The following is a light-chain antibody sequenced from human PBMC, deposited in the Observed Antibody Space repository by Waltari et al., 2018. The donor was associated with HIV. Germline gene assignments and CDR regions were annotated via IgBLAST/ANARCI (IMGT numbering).Light chain of an antibody. V-gene: IGKV3-15*01. Sequence: IVMTQSPPTLSVSPGERVTLSCRASQSVNYNLAWYQQKPGQAPRLLIYGASGRAAGIPARFSGSGSGTEFTLTISSLQSEDFAVYYCQQYNDWLSWTFGQGTKVEMK. CDR2: GAS. CDR3: QQYNDWLSWT. CDR1: QSVNYN. J-gene: IGKJ1*01.